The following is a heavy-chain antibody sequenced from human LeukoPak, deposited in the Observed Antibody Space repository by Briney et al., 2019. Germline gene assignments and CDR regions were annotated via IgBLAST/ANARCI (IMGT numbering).Heavy chain of an antibody. CDR1: GFTFSSYG. V-gene: IGHV3-30*18. CDR3: AKDQGSGWYLGYYYYYGMDV. CDR2: ISYDGSNK. D-gene: IGHD6-19*01. Sequence: GRSLRLSCAASGFTFSSYGMHWVRQAPGKGLEWVAVISYDGSNKYYVDSVKGRFTISRDNSKNTLYLQMNSLRAEDTAVYYCAKDQGSGWYLGYYYYYGMDVWGQGTTVTVSS. J-gene: IGHJ6*02.